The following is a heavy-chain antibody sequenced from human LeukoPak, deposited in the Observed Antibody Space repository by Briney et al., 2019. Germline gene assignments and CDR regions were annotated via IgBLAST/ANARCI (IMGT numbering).Heavy chain of an antibody. CDR1: GFTFSSYE. D-gene: IGHD4-17*01. V-gene: IGHV3-13*01. CDR3: ARASYYGDYVHYYYYMDV. Sequence: GGSLRLSCAASGFTFSSYEMHWVRQATGKGLEWVSAIGTAGDTYYPGSVKGRFTISRENAKNSLYLQMNSLRAGDTAVYYCARASYYGDYVHYYYYMDVWGKGTTVTVSS. CDR2: IGTAGDT. J-gene: IGHJ6*03.